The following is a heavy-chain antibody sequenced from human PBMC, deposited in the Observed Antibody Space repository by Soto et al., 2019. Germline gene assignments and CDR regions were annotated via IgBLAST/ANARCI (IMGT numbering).Heavy chain of an antibody. CDR2: TGGSDGTT. Sequence: EVQLLESGGGLVQPGGSLRLSCAASGFTFSSYAMSWVRQAPGKGLEWVSATGGSDGTTFYADSVKGRFTISRDNSKNTLSLQMNSLRADDTALYYCAKGGEKYYGLFDFWGQGALVTVSS. V-gene: IGHV3-23*01. D-gene: IGHD3-10*01. CDR1: GFTFSSYA. CDR3: AKGGEKYYGLFDF. J-gene: IGHJ4*02.